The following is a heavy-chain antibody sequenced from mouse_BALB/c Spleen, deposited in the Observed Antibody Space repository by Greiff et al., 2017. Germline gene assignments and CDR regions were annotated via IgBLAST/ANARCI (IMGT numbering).Heavy chain of an antibody. CDR3: ARSSTVVDAMDY. V-gene: IGHV5-4*02. Sequence: EVKLVESGGGLVKPGGSLKLSCAASGFTFSDYYMYWVRQTPEKRLEWVATISDGGSYTYYPDSVKGRFTISRDNAKNNLYLQMSSLKSEDTAMYYCARSSTVVDAMDYWGQGTSVTVSS. J-gene: IGHJ4*01. CDR1: GFTFSDYY. CDR2: ISDGGSYT. D-gene: IGHD1-1*01.